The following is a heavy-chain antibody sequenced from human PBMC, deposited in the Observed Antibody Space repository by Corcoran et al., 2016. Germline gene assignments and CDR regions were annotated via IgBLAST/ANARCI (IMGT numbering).Heavy chain of an antibody. V-gene: IGHV2-26*01. D-gene: IGHD3-3*01. Sequence: QVTLKASGPVLVKPTETLTLTCTVSGFSLSNGRMGVSWIRQPPGKALEWLAHIFSNDEKSYTTSLKSRLTISKDTSKSKVFLNMTNMNTVDTATYYCAQIMYDLWSGYYYYYGMDVWGQGTTVTVSS. CDR1: GFSLSNGRMG. J-gene: IGHJ6*02. CDR3: AQIMYDLWSGYYYYYGMDV. CDR2: IFSNDEK.